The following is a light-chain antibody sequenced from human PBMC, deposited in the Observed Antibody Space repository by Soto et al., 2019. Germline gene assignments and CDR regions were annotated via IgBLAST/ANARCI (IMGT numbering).Light chain of an antibody. CDR2: KAS. J-gene: IGKJ1*01. CDR1: QSISSW. CDR3: QQSNSYPWT. V-gene: IGKV1-5*03. Sequence: DIQMTQSPSTLSASVGDRVTITCRASQSISSWVAWYQQKPGKAPKLLIYKASSLESGGQSRFSGSGSGKEFTLTISSLQPDDFAPYYCQQSNSYPWTFGRGTEVEI.